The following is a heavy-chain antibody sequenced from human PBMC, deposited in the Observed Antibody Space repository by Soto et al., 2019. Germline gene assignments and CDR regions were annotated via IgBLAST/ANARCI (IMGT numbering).Heavy chain of an antibody. D-gene: IGHD3-10*01. CDR2: IYSGGST. J-gene: IGHJ5*02. CDR1: GFTVSSNY. V-gene: IGHV3-66*01. Sequence: GGSLRLSCAASGFTVSSNYMSWVRQAPGKGLEWVSVIYSGGSTYYADSAKGRFTISRDNSKNTLYLQMNSLRAEDTAVYYCARERGGLRRITMVRGVTHRGATPRNWFDPWGQGTLVTVSS. CDR3: ARERGGLRRITMVRGVTHRGATPRNWFDP.